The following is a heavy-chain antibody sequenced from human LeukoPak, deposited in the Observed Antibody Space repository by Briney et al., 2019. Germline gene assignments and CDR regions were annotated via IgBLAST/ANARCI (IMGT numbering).Heavy chain of an antibody. CDR1: GGPIRSYY. CDR2: IYYGGSTSGST. D-gene: IGHD7-27*01. V-gene: IGHV4-59*01. J-gene: IGHJ5*02. CDR3: ARDAEISLTGWDNWFDP. Sequence: PETLSLTCSVSGGPIRSYYWSWLRQPPGKGLEGKGLEWIGYIYYGGSTSGSTNYNPSLKSRVTISVDTSKNQLSLKLNSVTAADTAVYYCARDAEISLTGWDNWFDPWGQGTLVTVSS.